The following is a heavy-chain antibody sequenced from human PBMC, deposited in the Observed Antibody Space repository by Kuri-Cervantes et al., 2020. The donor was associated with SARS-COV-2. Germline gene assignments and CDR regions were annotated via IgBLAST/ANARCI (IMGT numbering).Heavy chain of an antibody. Sequence: ASVKVSCKASGYTFTGYYMHWVRQAPGQGLEWMGWINPNSGGTNYAQKFQGWVTMTRDTSISTVYMELSRLRSDDTAVYYCARSTPFRRLMVISQRGAFDIWGQGTMVTVSS. V-gene: IGHV1-2*04. CDR1: GYTFTGYY. CDR3: ARSTPFRRLMVISQRGAFDI. CDR2: INPNSGGT. J-gene: IGHJ3*02. D-gene: IGHD2-8*01.